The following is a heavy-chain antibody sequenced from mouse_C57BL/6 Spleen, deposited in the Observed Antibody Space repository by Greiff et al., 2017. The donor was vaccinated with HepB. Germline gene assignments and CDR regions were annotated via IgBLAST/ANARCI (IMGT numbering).Heavy chain of an antibody. D-gene: IGHD1-1*01. Sequence: QVQLKESGPGLVQPSQSLSITCTVSGFSLTSYGVHWVRQSPGKGLEWLGVIWSGGSTDYNAAFISRLSNSKDNSKSQVFFKMNSLQADDTSIYYCARYYGGGPGFACWGQGTMVTVSA. CDR1: GFSLTSYG. V-gene: IGHV2-2*01. J-gene: IGHJ3*01. CDR2: IWSGGST. CDR3: ARYYGGGPGFAC.